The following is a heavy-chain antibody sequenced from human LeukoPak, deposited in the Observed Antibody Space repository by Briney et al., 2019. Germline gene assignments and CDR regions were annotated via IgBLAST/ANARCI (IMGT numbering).Heavy chain of an antibody. Sequence: SETLSLTCTVSGGSISSSSYYWGWIRQPPGKGLEWIGSFYYSGSTYYNPSLKGRVTISVDTSKNEFSLKLRSVTAADTAAYYCARDRPSGLTASWGQGILVTVSS. V-gene: IGHV4-39*02. CDR1: GGSISSSSYY. J-gene: IGHJ4*02. D-gene: IGHD1-14*01. CDR3: ARDRPSGLTAS. CDR2: FYYSGST.